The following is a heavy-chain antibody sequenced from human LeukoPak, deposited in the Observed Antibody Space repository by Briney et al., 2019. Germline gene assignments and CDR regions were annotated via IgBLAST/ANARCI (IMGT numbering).Heavy chain of an antibody. Sequence: AASVKVSCKASGYTFTSYGISWVRQAPGQGLEWMGWISAYNGNTNYAQKLQGRVTMTTDTSTSTAYMELRSLRSDDTAVYYCARTKVGGVWEPNNKWFDPWGQGTLVTVSS. D-gene: IGHD2-8*02. CDR1: GYTFTSYG. CDR2: ISAYNGNT. J-gene: IGHJ5*01. V-gene: IGHV1-18*01. CDR3: ARTKVGGVWEPNNKWFDP.